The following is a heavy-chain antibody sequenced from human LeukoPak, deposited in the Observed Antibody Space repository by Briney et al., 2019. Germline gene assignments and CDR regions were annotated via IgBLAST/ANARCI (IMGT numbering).Heavy chain of an antibody. Sequence: SETLSLTCTVSGGSISSSSYYWGWIRQPPGKGLEWIGSIYYSGSTYYNPSLKSRVTISVDTSKNQFSLKLSSVTAADTAVYYCARGIGSRYYYYYYMDVWGKGTTVTVSS. CDR2: IYYSGST. D-gene: IGHD2-15*01. CDR1: GGSISSSSYY. CDR3: ARGIGSRYYYYYYMDV. J-gene: IGHJ6*03. V-gene: IGHV4-39*07.